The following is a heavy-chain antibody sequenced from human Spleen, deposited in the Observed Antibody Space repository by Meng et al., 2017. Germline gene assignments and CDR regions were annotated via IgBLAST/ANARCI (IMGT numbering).Heavy chain of an antibody. CDR1: GYTFTSYG. D-gene: IGHD3-22*01. J-gene: IGHJ4*02. CDR3: ARGDYDSGLLDY. Sequence: ASVKVSCKASGYTFTSYGISWVRQAPGQGLEWMGRINPNSGGTNYAQKFQGRVTMTRDTSISTAYMELSRLRSDDTAVYYCARGDYDSGLLDYWGQGTLVTVSS. CDR2: INPNSGGT. V-gene: IGHV1-2*06.